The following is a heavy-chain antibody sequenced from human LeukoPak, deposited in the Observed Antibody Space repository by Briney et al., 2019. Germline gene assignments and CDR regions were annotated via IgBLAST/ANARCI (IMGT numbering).Heavy chain of an antibody. Sequence: SETLSLTCTVSGGSISSYYWSWIRQPPGKGLEWIGYIYYSGSTNYNPSLKSRVTISVDTSKNQFSLKLSSVTAADTAVYYCTRELSGDVSFDHWGQGTLVTVAS. CDR1: GGSISSYY. CDR3: TRELSGDVSFDH. CDR2: IYYSGST. V-gene: IGHV4-59*01. D-gene: IGHD7-27*01. J-gene: IGHJ4*02.